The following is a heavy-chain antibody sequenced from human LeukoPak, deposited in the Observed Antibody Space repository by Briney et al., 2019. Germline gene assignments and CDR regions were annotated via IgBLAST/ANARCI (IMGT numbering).Heavy chain of an antibody. CDR1: GGSFSGYY. D-gene: IGHD6-6*01. CDR3: ARHSNIAARRRESRPQNWFDP. CDR2: INHSGST. Sequence: KPSETLSLTCAVYGGSFSGYYWSWIRQPPGKGLEWIGEINHSGSTNYNPSLKSRVTISVDTSKNQLSLKLSSVTAADTAAYYCARHSNIAARRRESRPQNWFDPWGQGTLVTVSS. V-gene: IGHV4-34*01. J-gene: IGHJ5*02.